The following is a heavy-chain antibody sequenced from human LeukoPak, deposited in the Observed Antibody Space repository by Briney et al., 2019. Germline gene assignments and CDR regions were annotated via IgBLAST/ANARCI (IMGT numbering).Heavy chain of an antibody. D-gene: IGHD1-26*01. CDR1: GFTFDDYG. J-gene: IGHJ3*02. CDR2: INWNGGST. CDR3: VRDWVGATTAGAFDI. V-gene: IGHV3-20*04. Sequence: PGGSLRLSCAASGFTFDDYGMSWVRQAPGKGLEWVSGINWNGGSTGYADSVKGRFTISRDNAKNSLYLQMNSLRAEDTALYYCVRDWVGATTAGAFDIWGQGTMVTVSS.